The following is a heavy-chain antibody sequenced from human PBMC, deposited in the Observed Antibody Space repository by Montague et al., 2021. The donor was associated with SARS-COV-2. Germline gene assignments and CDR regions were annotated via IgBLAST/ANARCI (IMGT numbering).Heavy chain of an antibody. CDR2: IHHSGGT. CDR3: ARVPLVGPTAGTSDY. J-gene: IGHJ4*02. CDR1: GDSIDSGDW. Sequence: SETLSLTCTVSGDSIDSGDWWSWVRQAPGRGLEFIGEIHHSGGTNYNLSLRSRVTMSVDKSKNQFSLSLSSVTAADTAVYYCARVPLVGPTAGTSDYWGLGTLVAVSS. V-gene: IGHV4-4*02. D-gene: IGHD1-1*01.